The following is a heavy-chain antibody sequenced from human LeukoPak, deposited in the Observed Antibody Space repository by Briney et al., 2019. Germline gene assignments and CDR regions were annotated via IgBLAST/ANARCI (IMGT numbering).Heavy chain of an antibody. CDR3: ALDYYDSSGYYYQGTFDY. CDR1: GFTFSSYA. J-gene: IGHJ4*02. D-gene: IGHD3-22*01. V-gene: IGHV3-23*01. Sequence: GGSLRLSCAASGFTFSSYAMSWVRQAPGKGLEWVSAISGSGGSTYYADSVKGRFTISRDNSKNTLYLQMNSLRAEDTAVYYCALDYYDSSGYYYQGTFDYWGQGTLVTVSS. CDR2: ISGSGGST.